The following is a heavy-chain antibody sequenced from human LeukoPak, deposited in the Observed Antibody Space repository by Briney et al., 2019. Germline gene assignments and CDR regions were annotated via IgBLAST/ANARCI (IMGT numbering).Heavy chain of an antibody. Sequence: SVKVSCKASGGTFSSYAISWVRQAPGQGLEWMGGIIPIFGTANYAQKFQGRVTITADESTSTAYMELSSLRSEDTAVYYCARDGMSYYDSSGYYVYWGQGTLVTVSS. CDR2: IIPIFGTA. D-gene: IGHD3-22*01. CDR3: ARDGMSYYDSSGYYVY. CDR1: GGTFSSYA. J-gene: IGHJ4*02. V-gene: IGHV1-69*01.